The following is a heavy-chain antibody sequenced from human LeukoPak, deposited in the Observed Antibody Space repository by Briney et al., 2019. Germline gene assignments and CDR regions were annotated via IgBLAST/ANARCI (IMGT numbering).Heavy chain of an antibody. J-gene: IGHJ3*02. CDR3: ARDRMYNWLAVEAFDI. Sequence: GRSLRLSCAASGFTFSSYAMHWVRQAPGKGLEWVAVISYDGSNKYYADSVKGRFTISRDDSKNTLYLQMNSLRAEDTAVYYCARDRMYNWLAVEAFDIWGQGTMVTVSS. CDR2: ISYDGSNK. V-gene: IGHV3-30*01. D-gene: IGHD1-20*01. CDR1: GFTFSSYA.